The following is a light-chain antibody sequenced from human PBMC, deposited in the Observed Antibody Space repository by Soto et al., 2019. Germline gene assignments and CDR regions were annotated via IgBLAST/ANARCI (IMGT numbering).Light chain of an antibody. J-gene: IGKJ1*01. CDR3: QHSHSTLWT. Sequence: DIQMTQSPSSLSASVGDRVTITCRASQSITSYLKWYQQKPGKAPKLLIYAASSLQSGVPSRFSGSGSGTDFTLTISSLQPEDFATYYCQHSHSTLWTFGQGTKVEIK. V-gene: IGKV1-39*01. CDR1: QSITSY. CDR2: AAS.